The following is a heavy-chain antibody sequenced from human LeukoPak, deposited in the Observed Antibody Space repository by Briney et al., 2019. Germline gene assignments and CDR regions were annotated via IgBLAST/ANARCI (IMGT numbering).Heavy chain of an antibody. CDR2: ISYDGSNK. V-gene: IGHV3-30*18. CDR3: AKNGDRGAYCTGGTCYPYFYYYMDV. D-gene: IGHD2-15*01. Sequence: GGSLRLSCAASGFTFSSYAMHWVRQAPGKGLEWVAIISYDGSNKYYADSVKGRFTISRDNSKKTLYLQMNSLRAEDTAIYYCAKNGDRGAYCTGGTCYPYFYYYMDVWGKGTTVTI. J-gene: IGHJ6*03. CDR1: GFTFSSYA.